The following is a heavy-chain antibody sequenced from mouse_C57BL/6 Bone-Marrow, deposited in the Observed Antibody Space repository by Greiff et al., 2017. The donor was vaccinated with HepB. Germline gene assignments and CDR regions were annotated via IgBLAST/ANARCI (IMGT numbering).Heavy chain of an antibody. CDR2: IFPGSGST. CDR3: ARSSYYYGSSYYFDY. D-gene: IGHD1-1*01. V-gene: IGHV1-75*01. CDR1: GYTFTDYY. Sequence: VQLQQSGPELVKPGASVKISCKASGYTFTDYYINWVKQRPGQGLEWIGWIFPGSGSTYYNEKFKGKATLTVDKSSSTAYMLLSSLTSEDSAVYFCARSSYYYGSSYYFDYWGQGTTLTVSS. J-gene: IGHJ2*01.